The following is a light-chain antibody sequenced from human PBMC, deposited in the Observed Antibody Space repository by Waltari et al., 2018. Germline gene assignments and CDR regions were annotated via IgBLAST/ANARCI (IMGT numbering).Light chain of an antibody. Sequence: EIVLTQSPGTLCLSPGERDPLSCSDSQTVTSNSLAWYQHNRGQVPTLLIFATSNRATGIPDRISGSGSETDCTLTISRLEPEDFAVYYCQHYGGTPRGLTFGGGTKVEIK. CDR2: ATS. V-gene: IGKV3-20*01. CDR1: QTVTSNS. CDR3: QHYGGTPRGLT. J-gene: IGKJ4*01.